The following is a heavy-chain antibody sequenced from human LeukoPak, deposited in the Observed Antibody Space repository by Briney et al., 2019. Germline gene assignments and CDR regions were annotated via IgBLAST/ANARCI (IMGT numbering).Heavy chain of an antibody. CDR2: ISSSGSTI. D-gene: IGHD6-6*01. CDR1: GFTFSSYE. CDR3: ARGRSGYSSSPAGY. J-gene: IGHJ4*02. Sequence: GGSLRLSCAASGFTFSSYEMNWVRQAPGKGLEWVSYISSSGSTIYYADSVKGRFTISRDNAKNSLYLQMNSLKAEDTAVYYCARGRSGYSSSPAGYWGQGTLVTVSS. V-gene: IGHV3-48*03.